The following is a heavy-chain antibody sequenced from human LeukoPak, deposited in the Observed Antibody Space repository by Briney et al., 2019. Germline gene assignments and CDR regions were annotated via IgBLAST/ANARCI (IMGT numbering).Heavy chain of an antibody. CDR3: ARDRTEYGMDV. V-gene: IGHV3-21*01. CDR1: GFTFTTYA. CDR2: ISSSSSSYI. Sequence: GGSLRLSCAVSGFTFTTYAMSWVRQAPGKGLEWVSSISSSSSSYIYYADSVKGRFTISRDNAKNSLYLQMNSLRAEDTAVYYCARDRTEYGMDVWGQGTTVTVSS. J-gene: IGHJ6*02.